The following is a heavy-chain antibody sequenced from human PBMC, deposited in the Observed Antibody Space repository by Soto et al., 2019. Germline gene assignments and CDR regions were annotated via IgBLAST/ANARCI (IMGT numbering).Heavy chain of an antibody. V-gene: IGHV2-5*02. Sequence: QITLKESGPTLMKPTQTLTLTCTFSGFSLSTSGVGVGWIRQPPGEALEWLALIYWDDAKRYSPSLKSRLTITKDSSKNQVVLTMTNMDPVDTATYYCAHTLWNGKFDYWGQGTLVTVSS. CDR3: AHTLWNGKFDY. J-gene: IGHJ4*02. D-gene: IGHD1-1*01. CDR2: IYWDDAK. CDR1: GFSLSTSGVG.